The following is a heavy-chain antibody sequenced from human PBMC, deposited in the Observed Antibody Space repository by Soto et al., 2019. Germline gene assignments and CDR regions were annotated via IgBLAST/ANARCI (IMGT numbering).Heavy chain of an antibody. Sequence: QVQLQESGPGLVKPSETLSLTCTVSGASISSYHWSWIRQTPGKGLEWIGYIYYSGSANSYPSLKSRVTFSVDTSKNQVSLKLSSVTAADTGVYYCAAAVPAEYVFPYYYMDVWGKGTTVTVSS. D-gene: IGHD3-16*01. CDR3: AAAVPAEYVFPYYYMDV. CDR1: GASISSYH. J-gene: IGHJ6*03. CDR2: IYYSGSA. V-gene: IGHV4-59*01.